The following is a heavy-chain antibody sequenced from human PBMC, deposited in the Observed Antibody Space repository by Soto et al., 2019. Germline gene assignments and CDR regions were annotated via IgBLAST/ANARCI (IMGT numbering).Heavy chain of an antibody. CDR3: ATHEGIAVAPFDY. CDR2: IYYSGST. J-gene: IGHJ4*02. D-gene: IGHD6-19*01. CDR1: GGSISSGDYY. Sequence: PSETLSLTCTVSGGSISSGDYYWSWIRQPPGKGLEWIGYIYYSGSTNYNPSLKSRVTISVDTSKNQFSLKLSSVTAADTAVYYCATHEGIAVAPFDYWGQGTLVTVSS. V-gene: IGHV4-61*08.